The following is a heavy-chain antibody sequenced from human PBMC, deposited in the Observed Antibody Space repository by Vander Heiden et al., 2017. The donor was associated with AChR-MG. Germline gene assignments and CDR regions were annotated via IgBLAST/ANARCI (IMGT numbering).Heavy chain of an antibody. D-gene: IGHD4-17*01. Sequence: QVQLQQWGAGLLKPSETLSLTCAVYGGSFSGYYWSWIRQPPGKGLEWIGEINHSGSTNYNPSLKSRVTISVDTSKNQFSLKLSSVTAADTAVYYCARGPSVTTFSWFDPWGQGTLVTVSS. CDR3: ARGPSVTTFSWFDP. J-gene: IGHJ5*02. V-gene: IGHV4-34*01. CDR2: INHSGST. CDR1: GGSFSGYY.